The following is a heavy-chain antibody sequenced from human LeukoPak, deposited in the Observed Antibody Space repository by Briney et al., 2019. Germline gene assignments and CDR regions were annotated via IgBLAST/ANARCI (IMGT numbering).Heavy chain of an antibody. V-gene: IGHV3-9*01. CDR3: AKDNRRHYTSGPNPDSLH. J-gene: IGHJ4*02. Sequence: GRSLRLSCAGSGFVFNNYAMHWVRQPPGKGLEWVSGISWNSGSIDYADSVKGRFTISRDNAKNSLYLQMNSLRVEDTAFYYCAKDNRRHYTSGPNPDSLHWGQGALVAVSS. CDR2: ISWNSGSI. D-gene: IGHD6-19*01. CDR1: GFVFNNYA.